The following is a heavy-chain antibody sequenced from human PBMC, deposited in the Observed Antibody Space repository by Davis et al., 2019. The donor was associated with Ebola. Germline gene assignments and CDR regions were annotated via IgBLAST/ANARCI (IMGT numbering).Heavy chain of an antibody. D-gene: IGHD2-15*01. J-gene: IGHJ5*02. CDR2: INPLSGDT. CDR1: GYSLTDYQ. V-gene: IGHV1-2*02. CDR3: AREYCSGGSCYLVAHWFDP. Sequence: ASVKVSCKASGYSLTDYQMHWVRQAPGQGLEWMGGINPLSGDTNYAEKFQGRVTMTRDTSISTAYMELSRLRSDDTAVYYCAREYCSGGSCYLVAHWFDPWGQGTLVTVSS.